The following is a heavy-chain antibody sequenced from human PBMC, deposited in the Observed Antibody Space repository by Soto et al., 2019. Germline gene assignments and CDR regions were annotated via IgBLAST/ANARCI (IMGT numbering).Heavy chain of an antibody. J-gene: IGHJ6*02. Sequence: SETLSLTCAVYGGSFSGYYWSWIRQPPGKGLEWIGEINHSGSTNYNPSLKSRVTISVDTSKNQFSLKLSSVTAADTAVYYCARGVAARLYYYYYGMDVWGQGTTVTVSS. D-gene: IGHD6-6*01. CDR1: GGSFSGYY. CDR3: ARGVAARLYYYYYGMDV. CDR2: INHSGST. V-gene: IGHV4-34*01.